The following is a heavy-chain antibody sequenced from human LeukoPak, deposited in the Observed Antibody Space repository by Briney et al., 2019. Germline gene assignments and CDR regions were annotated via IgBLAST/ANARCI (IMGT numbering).Heavy chain of an antibody. CDR1: GFTFSSYA. D-gene: IGHD3-10*01. J-gene: IGHJ6*02. Sequence: GGSLRLSYAASGFTFSSYAMHWLRQAPGKGLEWVAVISYDGSNKYYADSVKGRFTISRDNSKNTLYLQMNSLRAEDTAVYYCARDLYGSVSYDYYYGMDVWGQGTAVTVSS. V-gene: IGHV3-30*04. CDR2: ISYDGSNK. CDR3: ARDLYGSVSYDYYYGMDV.